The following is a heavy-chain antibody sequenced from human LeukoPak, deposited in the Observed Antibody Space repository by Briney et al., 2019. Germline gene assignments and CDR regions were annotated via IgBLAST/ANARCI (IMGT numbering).Heavy chain of an antibody. D-gene: IGHD2-21*01. Sequence: GSHILSGAASGFSYILHPMNGPHPAPGNGLKGVSGISGSGDYKYSIDSGQGRFTIYKDNSNNMLLLQMHSVSAADTAVYYCARGVMAARRYYFAYWGRGILVTVSS. CDR2: ISGSGDYK. CDR3: ARGVMAARRYYFAY. CDR1: GFSYILHP. V-gene: IGHV3-23*01. J-gene: IGHJ4*02.